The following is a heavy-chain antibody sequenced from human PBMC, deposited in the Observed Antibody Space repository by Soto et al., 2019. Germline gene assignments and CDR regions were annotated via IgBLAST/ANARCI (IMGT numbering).Heavy chain of an antibody. CDR3: ARGRGYSGDDHYYYFDMDV. D-gene: IGHD5-12*01. Sequence: VKVSCKASGGTFNNYPITWVRQAPGEGLEWMGGSIPIFGTANYAQKFQGRVTISVDESTSTAYMELSSLRSEDTAVYYCARGRGYSGDDHYYYFDMDVWGQGTTVTVSS. CDR2: SIPIFGTA. V-gene: IGHV1-69*13. CDR1: GGTFNNYP. J-gene: IGHJ6*02.